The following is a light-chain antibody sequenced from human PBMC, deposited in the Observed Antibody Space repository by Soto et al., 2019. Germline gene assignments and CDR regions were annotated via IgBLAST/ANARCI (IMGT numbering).Light chain of an antibody. J-gene: IGKJ4*01. Sequence: EIVLMQSPGTLSLSPGEGATLSCRASQSVNSNYLAWYQQKPGQAPTVLIFDTSRRATGVPDRFSGSGSGTDFTLTISRLEPDDFAVYYCQQYNNWPLTFGGGTKVEIK. CDR1: QSVNSNY. CDR2: DTS. V-gene: IGKV3D-20*02. CDR3: QQYNNWPLT.